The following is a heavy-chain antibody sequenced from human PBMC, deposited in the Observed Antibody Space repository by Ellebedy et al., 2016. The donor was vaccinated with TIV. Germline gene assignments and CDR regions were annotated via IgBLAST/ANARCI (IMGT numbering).Heavy chain of an antibody. CDR2: IYYSGST. Sequence: MPGGSLRLSCTVSGGSISSSSYYWGWIRQPPGKGLEWIGSIYYSGSTYYNPSLKSRVTISVDTSKNQFSLKLSSVTAADTAVYYCARHIGIAAPVAVDYWGQGTLVTVSS. CDR1: GGSISSSSYY. D-gene: IGHD6-6*01. CDR3: ARHIGIAAPVAVDY. J-gene: IGHJ4*02. V-gene: IGHV4-39*01.